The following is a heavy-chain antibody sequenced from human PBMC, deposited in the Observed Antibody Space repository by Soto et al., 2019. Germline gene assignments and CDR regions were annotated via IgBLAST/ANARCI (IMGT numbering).Heavy chain of an antibody. Sequence: SETLSLTCTVSGGSISSGGYYWSWIRQHPGKGLEWIGYIYYSGSTYYNPSLKSRVTISVDTSKNQFSLKLSSVTAADTAVYYCARVVYYDSSGYYMFDPWGQGTLVTVSS. J-gene: IGHJ5*02. CDR2: IYYSGST. D-gene: IGHD3-22*01. V-gene: IGHV4-31*03. CDR1: GGSISSGGYY. CDR3: ARVVYYDSSGYYMFDP.